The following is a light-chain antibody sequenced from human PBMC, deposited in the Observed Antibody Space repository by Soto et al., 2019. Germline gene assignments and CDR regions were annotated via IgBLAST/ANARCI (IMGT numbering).Light chain of an antibody. V-gene: IGKV3-11*01. CDR3: QQRNIWPPVT. CDR2: GAF. CDR1: PSVTNY. J-gene: IGKJ5*01. Sequence: EIVLTQSRATLSLSPGARSTLSCRASPSVTNYLAWYQQKPGQAPRLLIYGAFNRATGIPARFSGSGSGTDFTLTISSLEPEDFAVYYCQQRNIWPPVTFGQGTRLEIK.